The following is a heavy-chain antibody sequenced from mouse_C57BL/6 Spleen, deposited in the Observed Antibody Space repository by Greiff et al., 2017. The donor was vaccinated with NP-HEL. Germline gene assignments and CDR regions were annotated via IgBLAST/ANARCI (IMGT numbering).Heavy chain of an antibody. D-gene: IGHD1-1*01. CDR2: IDPSDSYT. CDR1: GYTFTSYW. V-gene: IGHV1-59*01. Sequence: QVQLQQPGAELVRPGTSVKLSCKASGYTFTSYWMHWVKQRPGQGLEWIGVIDPSDSYTNYNQKFKGKATLTVDPSSSTAYMQLSSLTSEDSAVYYCARAYYGSSYNDYWGQGTTLTVSS. J-gene: IGHJ2*01. CDR3: ARAYYGSSYNDY.